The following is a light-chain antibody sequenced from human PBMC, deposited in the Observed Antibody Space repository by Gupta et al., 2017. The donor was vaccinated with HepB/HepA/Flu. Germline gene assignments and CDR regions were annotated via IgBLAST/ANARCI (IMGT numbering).Light chain of an antibody. Sequence: DIQMTQSPSTLSASVGDRVTITCRASQNIYGWLAWYQQKPGKVPKVLIYKASNLESGVPSRFSGSGSGTEYTLTISSLQPDDFATYYCRQENSSSSVFGQGTKVEIK. CDR2: KAS. CDR1: QNIYGW. V-gene: IGKV1-5*03. CDR3: RQENSSSSV. J-gene: IGKJ1*01.